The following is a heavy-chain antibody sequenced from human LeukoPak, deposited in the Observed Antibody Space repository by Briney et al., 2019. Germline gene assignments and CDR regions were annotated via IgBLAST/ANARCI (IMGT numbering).Heavy chain of an antibody. CDR1: GFRFTEYW. V-gene: IGHV3-7*01. D-gene: IGHD5-12*01. J-gene: IGHJ4*02. Sequence: GGSLRLSCAASGFRFTEYWMTWVRQAQGKGLEWVARLHPDGSERNYVGSVEGRFTVSVDNAKSSLFLQMHSLRVEDTAVYYCARGGYSFDYLGQGTLVTVSS. CDR2: LHPDGSER. CDR3: ARGGYSFDY.